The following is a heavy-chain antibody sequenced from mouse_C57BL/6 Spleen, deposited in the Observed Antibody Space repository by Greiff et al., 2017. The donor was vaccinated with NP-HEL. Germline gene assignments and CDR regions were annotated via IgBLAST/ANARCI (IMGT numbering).Heavy chain of an antibody. D-gene: IGHD2-4*01. J-gene: IGHJ4*01. CDR1: GFTFSSYA. CDR2: ISDGGSYT. CDR3: AVITPASIDMDY. Sequence: EVQLQESGGGLVKPGGSLKLSCAASGFTFSSYAMSWVRQTPEKRLEWVATISDGGSYTYYPDNVKGRFTISRDNAKNNLYLQMSHLKSEDTAMYYCAVITPASIDMDYWGQGTSVTVSS. V-gene: IGHV5-4*01.